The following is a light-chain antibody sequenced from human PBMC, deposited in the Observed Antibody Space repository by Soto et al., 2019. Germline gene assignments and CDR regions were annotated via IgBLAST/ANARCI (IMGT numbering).Light chain of an antibody. CDR3: CSYAGSYTFYV. J-gene: IGLJ1*01. CDR2: DVT. Sequence: QSVLTQPRSVSGSPGQSVTISCTGTSSDVGDYNSVSWYRQHPGKAPRLMIYDVTKRPSGVPDRFSGSKSGDTASLTISGLQAEDEADYYCCSYAGSYTFYVFGTGTKLTVL. V-gene: IGLV2-11*01. CDR1: SSDVGDYNS.